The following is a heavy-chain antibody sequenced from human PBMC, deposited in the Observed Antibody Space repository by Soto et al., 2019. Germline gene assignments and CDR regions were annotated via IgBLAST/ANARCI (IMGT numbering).Heavy chain of an antibody. J-gene: IGHJ4*02. Sequence: QVQLRESGPGLGKPSQTLSLTCTVSGGSISNDNYYWTWIRHHPGQGLEWIGYSYYSGSTYYNPSLKSRFSLSVDTSKSQFSLKLCSVTASDTAVYYCVATTVTTISLDDWGQGTRVTVSS. D-gene: IGHD4-17*01. V-gene: IGHV4-31*03. CDR1: GGSISNDNYY. CDR3: VATTVTTISLDD. CDR2: SYYSGST.